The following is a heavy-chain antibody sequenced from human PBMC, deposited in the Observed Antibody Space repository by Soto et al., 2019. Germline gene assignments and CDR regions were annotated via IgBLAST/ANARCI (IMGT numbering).Heavy chain of an antibody. D-gene: IGHD1-26*01. Sequence: QVQLVQSGAEVKKPGASVKVSCKASGDTFSHYYMHWVRQAPGQRLEWMSIIYPSYGTATYSQNYQGRLTVISDASTLTVYMDLSSLTSEDTAVYYCARAQVSGTIEIGFVIWGQGTLVTVSS. J-gene: IGHJ3*02. V-gene: IGHV1-46*01. CDR2: IYPSYGTA. CDR3: ARAQVSGTIEIGFVI. CDR1: GDTFSHYY.